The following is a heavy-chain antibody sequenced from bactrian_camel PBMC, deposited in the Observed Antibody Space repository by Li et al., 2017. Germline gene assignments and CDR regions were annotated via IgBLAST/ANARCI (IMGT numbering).Heavy chain of an antibody. D-gene: IGHD2*01. CDR1: GYTYSSYC. V-gene: IGHV3S9*01. J-gene: IGHJ4*01. CDR3: AAVVRPTDVYRSGGSSLHCSGPFNV. CDR2: MDSDGLT. Sequence: HVQLVESGGGSVQSGGSLNLSCAVSGYTYSSYCMGWFRQAPGKEREGVAHMDSDGLTSYADSVKGRFTVSQDNAKNTLDLQMNNLKPEDTAMYFCAAVVRPTDVYRSGGSSLHCSGPFNVRGQGTQVTVS.